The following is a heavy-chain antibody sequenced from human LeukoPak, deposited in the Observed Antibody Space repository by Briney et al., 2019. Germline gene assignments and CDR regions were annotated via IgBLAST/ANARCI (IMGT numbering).Heavy chain of an antibody. D-gene: IGHD1-1*01. CDR1: GFTFSSYW. CDR3: ARGVHEFDY. Sequence: GGSLRLSCAASGFTFSSYWMSWVRQAPGKGLEWVANMKEDGGEKYYVDSVKGRFTISRDNVKNSLYLQMNSLRAEDTAVYYCARGVHEFDYWGQGTLVTVSS. V-gene: IGHV3-7*01. J-gene: IGHJ4*02. CDR2: MKEDGGEK.